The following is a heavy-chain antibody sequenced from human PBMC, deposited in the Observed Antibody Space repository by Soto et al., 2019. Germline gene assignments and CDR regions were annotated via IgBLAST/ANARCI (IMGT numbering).Heavy chain of an antibody. CDR3: ARESEDLTSNFDY. J-gene: IGHJ4*02. Sequence: EVQLVKSGGGLVKPGGSLRLSCAASGFTFTRYSMNWVRQAPGKGLEWVSSISSTTNYIYYADSMKGRFTVYRDNAKNSVYLEMNSLSAEDTAVYYCARESEDLTSNFDYWGQGTLVTVSS. V-gene: IGHV3-21*01. CDR1: GFTFTRYS. CDR2: ISSTTNYI.